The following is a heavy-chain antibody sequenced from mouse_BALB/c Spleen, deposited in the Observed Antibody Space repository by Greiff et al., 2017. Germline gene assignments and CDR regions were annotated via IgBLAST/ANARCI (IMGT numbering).Heavy chain of an antibody. J-gene: IGHJ4*01. CDR3: AREERDLALDY. V-gene: IGHV5-6-5*01. Sequence: EVQLVESGGGLVKPGGSLKLSCAASGFTFSSYAMSWVRQTPEKRLEWVASISSGGSTYYQDSVKSRFTISRDNARNILYLRMSSLRSEDTAMYYCAREERDLALDYWGQGTSVTVSA. CDR2: ISSGGST. CDR1: GFTFSSYA.